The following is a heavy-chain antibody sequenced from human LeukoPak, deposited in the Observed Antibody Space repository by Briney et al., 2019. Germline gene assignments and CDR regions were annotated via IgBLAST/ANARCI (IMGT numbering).Heavy chain of an antibody. D-gene: IGHD3-10*01. V-gene: IGHV4-39*07. CDR3: ARGRSGLWFGESQYYFDY. CDR1: SGSISTSNYY. Sequence: SETLSLTCTVSSGSISTSNYYWGWVRQPPGKALEWIGNIFYSGSTYYSPSLKSRVTISLDTSRNQFSLKLNSVTAADTAVYYCARGRSGLWFGESQYYFDYWGQGTLVTVSS. CDR2: IFYSGST. J-gene: IGHJ4*02.